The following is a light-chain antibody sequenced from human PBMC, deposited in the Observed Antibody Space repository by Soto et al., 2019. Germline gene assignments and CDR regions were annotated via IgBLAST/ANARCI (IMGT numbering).Light chain of an antibody. J-gene: IGKJ1*01. Sequence: EIVLTQSPGTLSLSPGERATLSCRASQSISSSYLAWYQQRPGQAPRLLIYGASSRATGITDRFSGSGSGTDFTLTISRLEPEGFAVYFCQQYGSSPRKFGQGTKVEVK. V-gene: IGKV3-20*01. CDR2: GAS. CDR1: QSISSSY. CDR3: QQYGSSPRK.